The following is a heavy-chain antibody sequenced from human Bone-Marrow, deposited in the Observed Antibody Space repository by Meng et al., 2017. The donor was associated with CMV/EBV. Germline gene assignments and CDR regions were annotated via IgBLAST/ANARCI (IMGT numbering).Heavy chain of an antibody. CDR1: GFTFSRYW. Sequence: GESLKISCAASGFTFSRYWMHWVRQAPGKGRVWVSRISSDGSTTNYADSVKGRFTISRDNAKNTLYLQLNSLRAEDTAVDYCARDYWGCGDVWGQGTLVTVS. CDR3: ARDYWGCGDV. J-gene: IGHJ4*02. CDR2: ISSDGSTT. V-gene: IGHV3-74*01. D-gene: IGHD2-21*01.